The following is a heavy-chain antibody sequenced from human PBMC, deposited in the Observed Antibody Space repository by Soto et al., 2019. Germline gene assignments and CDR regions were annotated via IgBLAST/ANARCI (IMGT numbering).Heavy chain of an antibody. D-gene: IGHD6-6*01. CDR2: INAHSGGT. CDR1: GFSFTGYY. Sequence: VKVSCKASGFSFTGYYIHWLRQAPGQGLEWMGWINAHSGGTEYAQKFQGRVTLTRDTSIATAYLTLTSLTSDDTALYYCAKDLTRQLAYWLDPWGQGTQVTVSS. CDR3: AKDLTRQLAYWLDP. V-gene: IGHV1-2*02. J-gene: IGHJ5*02.